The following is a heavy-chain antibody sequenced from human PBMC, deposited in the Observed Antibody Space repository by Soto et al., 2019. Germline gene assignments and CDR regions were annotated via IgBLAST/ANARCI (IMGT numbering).Heavy chain of an antibody. CDR3: ASSLVAAADLGTFDY. J-gene: IGHJ4*02. Sequence: PWGSLRLSFASSGLSVVGSYMNWFRQSEQKGLEWISVVYPDDNTYYADSVKGRLTISRDNSKNTLYLQMNSLRAEDTAVYYCASSLVAAADLGTFDYWGQGTLVTVSS. V-gene: IGHV3-53*01. CDR1: GLSVVGSY. D-gene: IGHD6-13*01. CDR2: VYPDDNT.